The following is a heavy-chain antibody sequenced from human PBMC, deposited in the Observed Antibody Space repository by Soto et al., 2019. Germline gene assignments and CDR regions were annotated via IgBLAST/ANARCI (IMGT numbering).Heavy chain of an antibody. Sequence: QVQLVQSGAEVKKPGASVKVSCKASGYTFTSYGISWVRQAPGQGLEWMGWISAYNGNTNYAQKLQGRVTMTTDTSTSTAYMGLRSLRADDTAVYYCARQGPCSSTSCTYYYYYGMDVWGQGTTVTVSS. V-gene: IGHV1-18*01. CDR3: ARQGPCSSTSCTYYYYYGMDV. CDR2: ISAYNGNT. CDR1: GYTFTSYG. J-gene: IGHJ6*02. D-gene: IGHD2-2*01.